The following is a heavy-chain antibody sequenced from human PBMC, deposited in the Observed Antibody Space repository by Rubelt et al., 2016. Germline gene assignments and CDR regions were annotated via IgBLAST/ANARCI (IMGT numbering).Heavy chain of an antibody. CDR2: IIPILGIA. Sequence: QVQLVQSGAEVKKPGSSVKVSCKASGGTFSSYAISWVRQAPGQGLEWMGRIIPILGIANYAQMCQGRYTSTADKSTSTAYMELGRLRAEDTAVYYCASLQYSSGWYSDYWGQGTLVTVSS. D-gene: IGHD6-19*01. J-gene: IGHJ4*02. V-gene: IGHV1-69*04. CDR3: ASLQYSSGWYSDY. CDR1: GGTFSSYA.